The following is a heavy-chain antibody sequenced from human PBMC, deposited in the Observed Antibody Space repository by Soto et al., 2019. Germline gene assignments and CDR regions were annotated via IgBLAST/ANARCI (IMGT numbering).Heavy chain of an antibody. CDR1: GFSFSTYW. CDR3: SHTWV. V-gene: IGHV3-7*01. D-gene: IGHD1-26*01. Sequence: EVQMVESGGGLVQPGGSLRLSCAASGFSFSTYWMYWVRQAPGKGLEWVANVNEDGTEKNYVDSVKGRFTISVDNAKNPLCLQMNSLRAEDTALYYCSHTWVGGQGNLFTVSS. CDR2: VNEDGTEK. J-gene: IGHJ4*02.